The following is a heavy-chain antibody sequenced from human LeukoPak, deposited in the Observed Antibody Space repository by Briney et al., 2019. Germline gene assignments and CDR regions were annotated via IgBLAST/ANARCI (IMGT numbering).Heavy chain of an antibody. J-gene: IGHJ4*02. CDR3: ARSDLGEAFDY. Sequence: GGSLRLSCAASGFTFSSYAMHWVRQAPGKGLEWVAVISYDGSNKYYADSVKGRFTNSRDNSKNTLYLQMNSLRAEDTAVYYCARSDLGEAFDYWGQGTLVTVSS. CDR2: ISYDGSNK. CDR1: GFTFSSYA. V-gene: IGHV3-30*04. D-gene: IGHD3-10*01.